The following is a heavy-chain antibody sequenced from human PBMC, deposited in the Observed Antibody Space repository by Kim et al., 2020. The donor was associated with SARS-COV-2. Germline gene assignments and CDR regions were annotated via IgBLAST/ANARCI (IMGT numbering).Heavy chain of an antibody. J-gene: IGHJ3*01. CDR2: FRSDESKR. CDR1: GFTFSPFA. Sequence: GGSLRLSCTASGFTFSPFAMHWVRQAPGKGLEWVAVFRSDESKRYYAESVKDRFTISRDNSKNTLYLQMNSLRAEDTAIYYCARNFGSATMIGDVWGLGTMVAVSS. CDR3: ARNFGSATMIGDV. V-gene: IGHV3-33*01. D-gene: IGHD3-10*01.